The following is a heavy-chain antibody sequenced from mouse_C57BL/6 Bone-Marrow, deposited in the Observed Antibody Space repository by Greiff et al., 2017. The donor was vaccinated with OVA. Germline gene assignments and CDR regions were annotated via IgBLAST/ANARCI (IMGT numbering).Heavy chain of an antibody. CDR1: GYTFTDYA. Sequence: VQLQQSGPELVRPGVSVKISCKGSGYTFTDYAMHWVKQSHAKSLEWIGVISTYYGDASYNQKFKDKAKMTVDKSSSTAYMELARLTSEDSAVYYCARWLLRGTWFAYWGQGTLVTVSA. CDR2: ISTYYGDA. D-gene: IGHD2-3*01. CDR3: ARWLLRGTWFAY. V-gene: IGHV1-67*01. J-gene: IGHJ3*01.